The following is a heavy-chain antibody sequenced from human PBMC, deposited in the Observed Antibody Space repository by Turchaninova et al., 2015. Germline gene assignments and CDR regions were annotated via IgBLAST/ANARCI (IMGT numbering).Heavy chain of an antibody. CDR2: ISWNSGRI. CDR1: GFPFYDQA. Sequence: EVQLVESGGGLVQPGRSLRLSCGAVGFPFYDQAMHWVRLAPGKGLELVSGISWNSGRIGYADSVKGRFTISRDNAKNFLYLHMNSLKPEDTALYYCAKDYCTGGICYKGGFDYWGQGTLVTVSA. D-gene: IGHD2-8*02. V-gene: IGHV3-9*01. CDR3: AKDYCTGGICYKGGFDY. J-gene: IGHJ4*02.